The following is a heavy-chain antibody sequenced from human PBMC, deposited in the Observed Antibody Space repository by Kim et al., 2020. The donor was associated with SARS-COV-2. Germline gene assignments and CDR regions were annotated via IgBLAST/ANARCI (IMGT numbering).Heavy chain of an antibody. V-gene: IGHV1-69*01. CDR3: ARETDEGSDY. CDR2: KA. Sequence: KANDAQKFQGGVTITADESTSTAYMELSSLRSEDTAVYYCARETDEGSDYWGQGTLVTVSS. J-gene: IGHJ4*02.